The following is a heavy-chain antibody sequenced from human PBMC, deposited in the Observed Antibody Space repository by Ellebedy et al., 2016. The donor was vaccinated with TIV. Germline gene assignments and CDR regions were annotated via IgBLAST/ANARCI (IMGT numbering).Heavy chain of an antibody. J-gene: IGHJ4*02. Sequence: MPSKTLSLTCTVSGDSMISSTYFWGWIRQPPGKGLEWIGSIYYSGSAYYNPSLKSRVSMSVDTSRNDFSLKVDSVTAADTAVYYCARQVVAGTEFDYWGQGTLVTVSS. CDR1: GDSMISSTYF. CDR3: ARQVVAGTEFDY. CDR2: IYYSGSA. D-gene: IGHD6-19*01. V-gene: IGHV4-39*07.